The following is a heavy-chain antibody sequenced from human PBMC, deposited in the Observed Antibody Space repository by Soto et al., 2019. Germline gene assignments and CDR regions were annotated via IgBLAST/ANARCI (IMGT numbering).Heavy chain of an antibody. V-gene: IGHV3-21*01. CDR1: GFIFSSNS. D-gene: IGHD6-19*01. Sequence: EVQLVESGGGLVKPGGSLRLSCAASGFIFSSNSMNWFRQAPGKGLEWVSSISGSSAYIYYADSVKGRFTISRDNAKNSLYLQMNSLRAEDTAVYYCARGAEWLVPSMGEYWGQGTLVTVSS. CDR3: ARGAEWLVPSMGEY. J-gene: IGHJ4*02. CDR2: ISGSSAYI.